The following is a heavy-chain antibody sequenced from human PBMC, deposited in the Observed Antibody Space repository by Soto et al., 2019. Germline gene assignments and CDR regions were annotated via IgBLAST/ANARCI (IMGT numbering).Heavy chain of an antibody. CDR2: ISSDGRNT. D-gene: IGHD2-8*02. CDR1: GFAFSSYW. J-gene: IGHJ5*02. CDR3: IKASTETGVGGYR. V-gene: IGHV3-74*03. Sequence: GGSLRISCAASGFAFSSYWMQWVRQPPGKGPVWVSRISSDGRNTTYADPVKGRFTISRDNAKNTLHLQMTSLTDDDAAVYYCIKASTETGVGGYRWGQGTLVTVSS.